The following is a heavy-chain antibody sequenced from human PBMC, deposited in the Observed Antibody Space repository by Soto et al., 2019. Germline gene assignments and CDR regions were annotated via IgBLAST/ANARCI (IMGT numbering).Heavy chain of an antibody. V-gene: IGHV4-34*01. D-gene: IGHD3-10*01. CDR3: ARSRILLWFGEFPKTGPRSRFDY. CDR2: INHSGST. J-gene: IGHJ4*02. CDR1: GGSFSGYY. Sequence: PSETLSLTCAVYGGSFSGYYWSWIRQPPGKGLEWIGEINHSGSTNYNPSLKSRVTISVDTSKNQFSLKLSSVTAADTAVYYCARSRILLWFGEFPKTGPRSRFDYWGQGTLVTVSS.